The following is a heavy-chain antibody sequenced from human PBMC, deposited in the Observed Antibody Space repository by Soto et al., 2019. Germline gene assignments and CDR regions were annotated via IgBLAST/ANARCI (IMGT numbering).Heavy chain of an antibody. CDR1: GDSISSDKW. Sequence: SETLSLTCAVSGDSISSDKWWSWVRQPPGKVLEWIWEIHHSGNSNYNPSLKRRVIISVDTSKNQFSLKLSSVTAADTAVYSCARGLISDYYLHDAFDIWAQGTMVIVSS. CDR3: ARGLISDYYLHDAFDI. V-gene: IGHV4-4*02. D-gene: IGHD3-22*01. J-gene: IGHJ3*02. CDR2: IHHSGNS.